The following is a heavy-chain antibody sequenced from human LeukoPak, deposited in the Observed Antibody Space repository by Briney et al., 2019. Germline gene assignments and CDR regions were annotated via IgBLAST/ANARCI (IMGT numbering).Heavy chain of an antibody. CDR3: ALFEVVVGSTQDF. D-gene: IGHD2-15*01. Sequence: SETLSLTCTVSGGSISSYYWSWIRQPPGKGLEWIGYIYYSGSTNYNPSLKSRVTISVDRSKNQFSLKLTSVTAADTAVYYCALFEVVVGSTQDFWGQGTLVTVSS. J-gene: IGHJ4*02. CDR1: GGSISSYY. V-gene: IGHV4-59*12. CDR2: IYYSGST.